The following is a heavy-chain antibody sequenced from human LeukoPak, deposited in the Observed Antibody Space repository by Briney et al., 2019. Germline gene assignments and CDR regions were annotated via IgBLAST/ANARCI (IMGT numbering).Heavy chain of an antibody. CDR2: ISSSSSTI. Sequence: PGGSLRLSCAASGFTFSSYAMSWFRQAPGKGLEWVSYISSSSSTIYYADSVKGRFTISRDNAKNSLYLQMNSLRDEDTAVYYCARIDYYDSSGYDYWGQGTLVTVSS. D-gene: IGHD3-22*01. V-gene: IGHV3-48*02. J-gene: IGHJ4*02. CDR1: GFTFSSYA. CDR3: ARIDYYDSSGYDY.